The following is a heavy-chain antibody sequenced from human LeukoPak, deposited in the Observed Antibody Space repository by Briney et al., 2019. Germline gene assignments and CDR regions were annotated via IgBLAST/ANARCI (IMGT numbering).Heavy chain of an antibody. CDR2: INPKTGST. J-gene: IGHJ3*02. V-gene: IGHV1-2*02. CDR3: ARDLDDAFDI. CDR1: GYTFTDYY. Sequence: GASVKVSCKASGYTFTDYYIHWVRQAPGQGLEWMGWINPKTGSTNYPQKFQGRVTMTRDTSISTANMELSRLRSDDTAMYFCARDLDDAFDIWGQGTMVTVSP. D-gene: IGHD1-1*01.